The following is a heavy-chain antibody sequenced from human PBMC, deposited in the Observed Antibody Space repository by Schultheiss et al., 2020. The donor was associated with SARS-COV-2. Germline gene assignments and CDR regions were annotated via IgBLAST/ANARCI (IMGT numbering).Heavy chain of an antibody. CDR3: ARGLRWSGYYFDY. CDR1: GGSISSYY. CDR2: IYYSGST. Sequence: SQTLSLTCTVSGGSISSYYWSWIRQPAGKGLEWIGYIYYSGSTNYNPSLKSRVTISVDTSKNQFSLKLSSVTAADTAVYYCARGLRWSGYYFDYWGQGTLVTVSS. V-gene: IGHV4-59*01. J-gene: IGHJ4*02. D-gene: IGHD3-3*01.